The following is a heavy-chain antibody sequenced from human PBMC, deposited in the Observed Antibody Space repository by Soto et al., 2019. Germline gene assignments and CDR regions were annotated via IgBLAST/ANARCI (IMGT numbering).Heavy chain of an antibody. D-gene: IGHD6-19*01. V-gene: IGHV3-30-3*01. CDR1: GFTFTSYA. CDR2: ISSDGSIK. J-gene: IGHJ4*02. CDR3: AREIGSSGGLDS. Sequence: QVQLVESGGGVVQPGRSLRLSCAASGFTFTSYAVQWVRQAPGKGLEWVAVISSDGSIKYYADSVKGRFTISRDNSKNTLYLQMSGLRGEDTALYYCAREIGSSGGLDSWGQGTLVTVSS.